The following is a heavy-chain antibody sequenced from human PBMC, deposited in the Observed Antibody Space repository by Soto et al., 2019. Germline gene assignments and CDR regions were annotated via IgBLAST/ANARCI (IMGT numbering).Heavy chain of an antibody. CDR3: ASGLQLWLRRINNGYSG. J-gene: IGHJ4*02. Sequence: QVQLVQSGAEVKKPESSVKVSCKAPGGTFSTYAISWVRQAPGQGLEWMGGIIPMFGTANYAQRFQDRVTITADESTNTVYMEVSSLRSEDTAVYFCASGLQLWLRRINNGYSGWGQGTLVAVSS. CDR1: GGTFSTYA. D-gene: IGHD5-12*01. CDR2: IIPMFGTA. V-gene: IGHV1-69*12.